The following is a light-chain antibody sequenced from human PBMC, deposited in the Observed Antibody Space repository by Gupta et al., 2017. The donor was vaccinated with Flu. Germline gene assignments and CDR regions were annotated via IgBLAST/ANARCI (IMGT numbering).Light chain of an antibody. CDR2: KDS. Sequence: SYELTQPPSVSVSPGQTARISCSGDALPKQYAYWYQQKPGQAPVLVIYKDSERPSGIPERFSGSSSGTTVTLTISGVQAEDEAVYYCQLADSGGASVLFGGGTKLTVL. J-gene: IGLJ2*01. CDR1: ALPKQY. CDR3: QLADSGGASVL. V-gene: IGLV3-25*02.